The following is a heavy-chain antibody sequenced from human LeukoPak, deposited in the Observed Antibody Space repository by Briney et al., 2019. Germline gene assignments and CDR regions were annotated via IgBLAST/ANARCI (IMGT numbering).Heavy chain of an antibody. D-gene: IGHD2-21*02. Sequence: PSETLSVTCAVSGYSISSGYYWGWIRQPPGKGLEWIGSIYHSGSTYHNPSLKSRVTISVDTSKNQSSLKLSSVTAADTAVYYCAREGDLQAYCGGDCYSYFDYWGQGTLVTVSS. V-gene: IGHV4-38-2*02. CDR3: AREGDLQAYCGGDCYSYFDY. CDR2: IYHSGST. CDR1: GYSISSGYY. J-gene: IGHJ4*02.